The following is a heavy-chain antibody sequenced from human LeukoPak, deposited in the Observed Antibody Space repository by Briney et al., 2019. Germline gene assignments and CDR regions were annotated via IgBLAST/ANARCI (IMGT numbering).Heavy chain of an antibody. Sequence: GGSLRLSCAASGFTFDDYAMHWVRQAPGKGLEWVAVIWYDGSNKNYADSVKGRFTISRDNSKNTLCLQMNSLRAEDTAVYYCASSYYDILTGYQELDHWGQGTLVTVSS. CDR2: IWYDGSNK. CDR1: GFTFDDYA. J-gene: IGHJ4*02. V-gene: IGHV3-33*08. CDR3: ASSYYDILTGYQELDH. D-gene: IGHD3-9*01.